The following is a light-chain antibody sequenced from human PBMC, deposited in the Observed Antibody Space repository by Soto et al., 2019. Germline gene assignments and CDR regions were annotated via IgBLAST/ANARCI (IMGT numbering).Light chain of an antibody. CDR3: ISYSVSRSYV. CDR1: SSDIGAYDH. V-gene: IGLV2-14*01. J-gene: IGLJ1*01. Sequence: QSVLTQPASVAGSPGQSLTISCSGTSSDIGAYDHVAWFQQFPGKTPKLVIYSVSNRPPGTPYRFSGSKSGNTASLTISGLQADDEADYYCISYSVSRSYVFGPGTKVS. CDR2: SVS.